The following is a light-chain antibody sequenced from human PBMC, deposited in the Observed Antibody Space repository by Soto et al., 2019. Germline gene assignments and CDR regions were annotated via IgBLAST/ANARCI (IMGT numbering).Light chain of an antibody. CDR2: DVS. J-gene: IGLJ1*01. CDR1: SSDVGGYNY. V-gene: IGLV2-11*01. Sequence: QSALTQPRSVSGSPGQSITISCTGTSSDVGGYNYVSWYRQHQGTAPKLMIYDVSKRPSGVPDRFSGSKAGDTASLTISGLQAEDEADDDYCSYAGSYAHYVFGTGTKVTVL. CDR3: CSYAGSYAHYV.